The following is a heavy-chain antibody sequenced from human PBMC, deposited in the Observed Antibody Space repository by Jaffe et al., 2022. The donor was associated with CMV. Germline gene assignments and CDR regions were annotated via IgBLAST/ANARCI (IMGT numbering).Heavy chain of an antibody. CDR2: IWYDGSNK. J-gene: IGHJ5*02. CDR3: ARADCSGGSCYPEWVDP. Sequence: QVQLVESGGGVVQPGRSLRLSCAASGFTFSSYGMHWVRQAPGKGLEWVAVIWYDGSNKYYADSVKGRFTISRDNSKNTLYLQMNSLRAEDTAVYYCARADCSGGSCYPEWVDPWGQGTLVTVSS. CDR1: GFTFSSYG. D-gene: IGHD2-15*01. V-gene: IGHV3-33*01.